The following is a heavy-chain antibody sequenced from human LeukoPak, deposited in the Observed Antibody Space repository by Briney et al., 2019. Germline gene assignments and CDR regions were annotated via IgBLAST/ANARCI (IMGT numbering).Heavy chain of an antibody. J-gene: IGHJ4*02. V-gene: IGHV3-15*01. CDR1: AFIFNNAW. CDR2: IKSKTDGGTT. D-gene: IGHD3-9*01. Sequence: GGSLRLSCATSAFIFNNAWMSWVRQAPGKGLEWVGRIKSKTDGGTTDYAAPVKGRFTISRDNSKNTLFLQMNSLRVEDTAVYYCAKDGQYYDVLTGFYIARAFDYWGQGTLVTVSS. CDR3: AKDGQYYDVLTGFYIARAFDY.